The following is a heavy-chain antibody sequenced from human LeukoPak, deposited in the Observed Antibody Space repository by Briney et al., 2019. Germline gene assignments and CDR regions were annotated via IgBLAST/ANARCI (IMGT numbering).Heavy chain of an antibody. D-gene: IGHD6-13*01. V-gene: IGHV1-69*05. Sequence: SVKVSCKASGGTFSSYAISWVRQAPGQGLEWMGGIIPIFGTANYAQKFQGRVTITTDESTSTAYMELSSLRSEDTAVYYCAREVAAAGLDTFDIWGQGTMVTVSS. J-gene: IGHJ3*02. CDR2: IIPIFGTA. CDR1: GGTFSSYA. CDR3: AREVAAAGLDTFDI.